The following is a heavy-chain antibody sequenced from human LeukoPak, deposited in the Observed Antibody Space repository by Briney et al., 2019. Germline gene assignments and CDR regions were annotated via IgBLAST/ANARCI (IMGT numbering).Heavy chain of an antibody. CDR3: ARNALKGTYYYDSSGNLGPDY. CDR1: GGSISSSSYY. CDR2: IYYSGST. J-gene: IGHJ4*02. Sequence: SETLSLTCTVSGGSISSSSYYWGWIRQPPGKELEWIGSIYYSGSTYYNPSLKSRVTISVDTSKNQFSLKLSSVTAADTAVYYCARNALKGTYYYDSSGNLGPDYWGQGTLVTVSS. V-gene: IGHV4-39*01. D-gene: IGHD3-22*01.